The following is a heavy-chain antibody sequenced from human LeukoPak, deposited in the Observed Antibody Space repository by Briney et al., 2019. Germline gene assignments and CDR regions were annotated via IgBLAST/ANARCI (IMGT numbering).Heavy chain of an antibody. Sequence: GGSLRLSCAASGFTFSDHYMDWVRQAPGKGLEWVGRIKSKTDGGTTDHAAPVKGRFTISRDASTNTPYLQMNSLKTEDTAVYYCTTLGVTMIVVATGWFDPCSQGTLVTVSS. CDR3: TTLGVTMIVVATGWFDP. D-gene: IGHD3-22*01. V-gene: IGHV3-15*01. CDR2: IKSKTDGGTT. J-gene: IGHJ5*02. CDR1: GFTFSDHY.